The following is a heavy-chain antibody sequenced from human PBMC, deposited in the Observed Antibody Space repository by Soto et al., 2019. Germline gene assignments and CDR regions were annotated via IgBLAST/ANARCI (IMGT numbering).Heavy chain of an antibody. CDR3: ARIRSYYDILTGTYYYYGMDV. CDR1: GFSLSTSGMC. D-gene: IGHD3-9*01. CDR2: IDWDDDK. V-gene: IGHV2-70*01. Sequence: GSGPTLVNPTQTLTLTCTFSGFSLSTSGMCVSWIRQPPGKALEWLALIDWDDDKYYSTSLKTRLTISKDTSKNQVVLTMTNMDPVDTATYYCARIRSYYDILTGTYYYYGMDVWGQGTTVTVS. J-gene: IGHJ6*02.